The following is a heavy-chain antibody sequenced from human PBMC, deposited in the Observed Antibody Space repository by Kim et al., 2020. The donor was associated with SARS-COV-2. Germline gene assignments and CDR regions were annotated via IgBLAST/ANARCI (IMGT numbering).Heavy chain of an antibody. Sequence: GGSLRLSCLVSGFTFSFYAMYWVRQAPGKGLEYVSGISGGGGTTMYADSVKGRFTVSRDNSKNTLYLQMTSLSAEDTAVYFCVKTTRGDGADYYYH. CDR3: VKTTRGDGADYYYH. V-gene: IGHV3-64D*06. CDR2: ISGGGGTT. J-gene: IGHJ6*01. CDR1: GFTFSFYA. D-gene: IGHD1-26*01.